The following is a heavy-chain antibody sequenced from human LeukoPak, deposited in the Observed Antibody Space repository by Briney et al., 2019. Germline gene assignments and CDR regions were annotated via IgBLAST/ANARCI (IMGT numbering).Heavy chain of an antibody. V-gene: IGHV3-33*01. D-gene: IGHD3-22*01. CDR3: ARAYYLDNRVIPDY. CDR1: GFTFSNYG. CDR2: IWYDRSKK. Sequence: GGPLRLSCAASGFTFSNYGMHWVRQAPGKGLEWVAVIWYDRSKKYYADSVKGRFTISRDNSENTVYLQMNSLRAEDAAVYHCARAYYLDNRVIPDYWGQGTLVTVSS. J-gene: IGHJ4*02.